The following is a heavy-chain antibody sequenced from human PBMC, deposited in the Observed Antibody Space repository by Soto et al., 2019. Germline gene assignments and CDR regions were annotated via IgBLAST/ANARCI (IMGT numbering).Heavy chain of an antibody. J-gene: IGHJ3*02. V-gene: IGHV4-31*03. CDR3: ARGKYYDSSGYYDAFDI. CDR1: GGSISSGGYY. Sequence: TLSLTCTVSGGSISSGGYYWSWIRQHPGKGLEWIGYIYYSGSTYYNPSLKSRVTISVDTSKNQFSLKLSSVTAADTAVYYCARGKYYDSSGYYDAFDIWGQGTMVTVSS. D-gene: IGHD3-22*01. CDR2: IYYSGST.